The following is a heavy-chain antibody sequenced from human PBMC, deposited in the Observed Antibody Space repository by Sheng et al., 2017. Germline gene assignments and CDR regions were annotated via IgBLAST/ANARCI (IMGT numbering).Heavy chain of an antibody. CDR2: INSDGSST. Sequence: EVQLVESGGGLVQPGGSLRLSCAASGFTFSSYWMHWVRQAPGKGLVWVSRINSDGSSTSYADSVKGRFTISRDNAKNTLYLQMNSLRAEDTAVYYCATQYYYDSSGYTIDAFDIWGQGTMVTVSS. CDR1: GFTFSSYW. CDR3: ATQYYYDSSGYTIDAFDI. J-gene: IGHJ3*02. D-gene: IGHD3-22*01. V-gene: IGHV3-74*01.